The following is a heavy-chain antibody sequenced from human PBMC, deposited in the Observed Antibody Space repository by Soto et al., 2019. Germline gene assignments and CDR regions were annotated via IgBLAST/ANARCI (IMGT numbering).Heavy chain of an antibody. J-gene: IGHJ4*02. CDR3: ARIQDYVWGSYPYDV. D-gene: IGHD3-16*02. V-gene: IGHV2-26*01. CDR2: IFSNDEK. Sequence: ESGPTLVNPTDTLTLTCTVSGFSLNEARLGVSWIRQPPGRALEWLAHIFSNDEKSYSTSLYNRLTISKDTSKSQVVLTMTNMGPVDTATYFCARIQDYVWGSYPYDVWGQGSLVTV. CDR1: GFSLNEARLG.